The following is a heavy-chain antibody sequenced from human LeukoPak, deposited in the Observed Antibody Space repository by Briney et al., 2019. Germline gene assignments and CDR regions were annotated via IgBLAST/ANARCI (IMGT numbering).Heavy chain of an antibody. D-gene: IGHD3-22*01. J-gene: IGHJ6*02. Sequence: PSETLSLTCAVYGGSFSGYYWSWIRQPPGKGLEWIGEINHSGSTNYNPSLKSRVTISVDTSKNQFSLKLSSVTAADTAVYYCAMVRHYYYYGMDVWGQGTTVTVSS. V-gene: IGHV4-34*01. CDR2: INHSGST. CDR3: AMVRHYYYYGMDV. CDR1: GGSFSGYY.